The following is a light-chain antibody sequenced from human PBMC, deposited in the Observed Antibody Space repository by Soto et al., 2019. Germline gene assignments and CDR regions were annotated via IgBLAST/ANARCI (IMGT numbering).Light chain of an antibody. CDR3: SSYTSSSTL. Sequence: QSARTQPASVSGSPGQSITISCTETSSDVGGYNYVSWYQQHPGKAPKLMIYAVTDRPSGVSSRFSGSKSGNTASLTISGLQAEDEADYYCSSYTSSSTLFGTGTKV. CDR1: SSDVGGYNY. CDR2: AVT. J-gene: IGLJ1*01. V-gene: IGLV2-14*01.